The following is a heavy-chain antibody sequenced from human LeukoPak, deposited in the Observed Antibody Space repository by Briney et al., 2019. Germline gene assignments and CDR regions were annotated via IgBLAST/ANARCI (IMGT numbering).Heavy chain of an antibody. D-gene: IGHD1-7*01. V-gene: IGHV1-2*02. CDR1: GYTFTVYY. CDR2: INPNSGGT. Sequence: ASVKVSCKASGYTFTVYYMHWVRQAPGQGLEWMGWINPNSGGTNYAQKFQGRVTMTRDTSISTAYMELSRLRSDDTAVYYCARTGTTPYYYGMDVWGQGTTVTVSS. CDR3: ARTGTTPYYYGMDV. J-gene: IGHJ6*02.